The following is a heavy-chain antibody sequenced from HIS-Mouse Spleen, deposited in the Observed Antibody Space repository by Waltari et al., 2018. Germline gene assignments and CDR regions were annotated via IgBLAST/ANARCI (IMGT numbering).Heavy chain of an antibody. CDR2: IDRSGGT. J-gene: IGHJ5*02. Sequence: QVQLQESGPGLVKPSETLSLTCTVSGYSISSGYYWGWIRQPPGKGLEWIGSIDRSGGTYYNPSLKSRVTISVDTSKNQFSLKLSSVTAADTAVYYCARASYYDSSGYYLNWFDPWGQGTLVTVSS. CDR1: GYSISSGYY. D-gene: IGHD3-22*01. CDR3: ARASYYDSSGYYLNWFDP. V-gene: IGHV4-38-2*02.